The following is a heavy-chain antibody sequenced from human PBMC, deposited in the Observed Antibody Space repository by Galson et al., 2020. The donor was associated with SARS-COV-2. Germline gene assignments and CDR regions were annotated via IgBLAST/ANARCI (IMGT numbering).Heavy chain of an antibody. CDR3: GRRRASGSYRGGGSFDI. Sequence: SETLSLTCTVSGGSISSSNSYWGWIRQPPGKGLEWLGNIYYRGNTNYNPSLRSRVTLSVDTSMGQFSLKLTSVTAADTAVYYCGRRRASGSYRGGGSFDIWGQGTMITVSS. CDR2: IYYRGNT. D-gene: IGHD1-26*01. V-gene: IGHV4-39*01. CDR1: GGSISSSNSY. J-gene: IGHJ3*02.